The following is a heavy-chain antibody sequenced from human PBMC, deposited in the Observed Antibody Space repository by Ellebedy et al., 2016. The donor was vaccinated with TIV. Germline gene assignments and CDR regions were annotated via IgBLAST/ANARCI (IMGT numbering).Heavy chain of an antibody. V-gene: IGHV3-7*05. Sequence: GESLKISCAASGFSFSSYWMSWVRQAPGKGLEWVANIKYDGSETYYGASVKGRLTISRDNAKNSLYLQMNSLRGEDTAMYYCVRGAGWVTDYWGQGTLVTVSS. D-gene: IGHD4-23*01. CDR2: IKYDGSET. CDR3: VRGAGWVTDY. J-gene: IGHJ4*02. CDR1: GFSFSSYW.